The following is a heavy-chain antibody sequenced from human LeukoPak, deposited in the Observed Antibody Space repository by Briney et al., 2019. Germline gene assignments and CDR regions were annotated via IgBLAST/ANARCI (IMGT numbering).Heavy chain of an antibody. CDR3: ASGDYYDSSGYAEGY. CDR2: INPNSGGT. J-gene: IGHJ4*02. Sequence: ASVKVSCKASGYTFTGYYMHWVRQAPGQGLEWMGWINPNSGGTNYAQKFQGRVTMTRDTSISTAYMELSRLRSDDTAVYYCASGDYYDSSGYAEGYWGQGTLVTVSS. V-gene: IGHV1-2*02. D-gene: IGHD3-22*01. CDR1: GYTFTGYY.